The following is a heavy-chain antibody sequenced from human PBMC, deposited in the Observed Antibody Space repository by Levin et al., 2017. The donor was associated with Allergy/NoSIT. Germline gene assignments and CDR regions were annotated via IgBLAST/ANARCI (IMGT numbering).Heavy chain of an antibody. CDR3: ARHTPVVHEVFDL. J-gene: IGHJ4*02. CDR1: DGSMKSTSYY. V-gene: IGHV4-39*01. Sequence: SQTLSLTCNVSDGSMKSTSYYWGWIRQSPGKGLEWIGDIYYSGSTYYNPALKTRVTMSIDTSKSQFFLKLKSVTAADTAVYFCARHTPVVHEVFDLWGQGTPVTVSS. D-gene: IGHD4-23*01. CDR2: IYYSGST.